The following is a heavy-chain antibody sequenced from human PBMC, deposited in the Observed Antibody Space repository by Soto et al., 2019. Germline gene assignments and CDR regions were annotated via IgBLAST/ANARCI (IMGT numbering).Heavy chain of an antibody. Sequence: GASVKVSCKASGYTFTSYGISWVRQAPGQGLEWMGWISAYNGNTNYAQKLQGRVTMTTDTSTSTAYMELRSLRSDDTAVYYCARDLAVAEKVWFDPWGQGTLVTVSS. D-gene: IGHD6-19*01. CDR3: ARDLAVAEKVWFDP. J-gene: IGHJ5*02. CDR2: ISAYNGNT. CDR1: GYTFTSYG. V-gene: IGHV1-18*01.